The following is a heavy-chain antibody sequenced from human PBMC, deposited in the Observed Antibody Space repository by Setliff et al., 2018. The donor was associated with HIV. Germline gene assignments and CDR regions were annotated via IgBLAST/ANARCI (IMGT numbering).Heavy chain of an antibody. D-gene: IGHD1-7*01. CDR3: ARVWDWNYDLGY. CDR1: GYTFTSYG. V-gene: IGHV1-18*01. Sequence: ASVKASCKASGYTFTSYGISWVRQAPGQGLEWMGWISAYTGNTNYAQKFRGRVTMTRETSTSTAYMEMRGLKSDDTAVYYCARVWDWNYDLGYWGQGTQVTVSS. CDR2: ISAYTGNT. J-gene: IGHJ4*02.